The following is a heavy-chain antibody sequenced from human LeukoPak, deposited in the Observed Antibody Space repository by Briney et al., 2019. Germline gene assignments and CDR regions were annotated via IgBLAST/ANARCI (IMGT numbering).Heavy chain of an antibody. CDR1: GFTFDDYA. CDR2: ISWNSGSI. CDR3: AKNRGAGSHYYYHMNV. D-gene: IGHD1-26*01. J-gene: IGHJ6*03. V-gene: IGHV3-9*01. Sequence: GGSLRLSCAASGFTFDDYAMHWVRQAPGKGLEWVSGISWNSGSIGYADSVKGRFTISRDNSKNTLYLQLNSLRVEDTAVYYCAKNRGAGSHYYYHMNVWGKGTTVTVSS.